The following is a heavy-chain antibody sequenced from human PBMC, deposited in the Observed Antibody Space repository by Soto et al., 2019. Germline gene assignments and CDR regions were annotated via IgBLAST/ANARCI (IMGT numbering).Heavy chain of an antibody. CDR1: GGTFSSYA. CDR2: IIPIFGTA. CDR3: ARESPKLQNWFDP. D-gene: IGHD1-1*01. Sequence: SVKVSCKASGGTFSSYAISWVRQAPGQGLEWMGGIIPIFGTANYAQKFQGRVTITADESTSTAYMELSSLRSEDTAVYYCARESPKLQNWFDPWGQGTLVTVSS. J-gene: IGHJ5*02. V-gene: IGHV1-69*13.